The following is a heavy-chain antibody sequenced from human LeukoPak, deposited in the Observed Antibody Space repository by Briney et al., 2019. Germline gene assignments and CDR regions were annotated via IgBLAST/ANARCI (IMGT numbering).Heavy chain of an antibody. D-gene: IGHD3-3*01. CDR2: INHSGST. CDR1: GGSFSGYY. J-gene: IGHJ4*02. CDR3: ARGTTIFGVVIQTPFDY. Sequence: SETLSLTCAVYGGSFSGYYWSWIRQPPGKGPEWIGEINHSGSTNYNPSLKSRVTISVDTSKNQFSLKLSSVTAADTAVYYCARGTTIFGVVIQTPFDYWGQGTLVTVSS. V-gene: IGHV4-34*01.